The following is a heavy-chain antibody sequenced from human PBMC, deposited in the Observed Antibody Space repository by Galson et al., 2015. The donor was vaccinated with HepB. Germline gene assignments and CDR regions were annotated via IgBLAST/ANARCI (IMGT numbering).Heavy chain of an antibody. J-gene: IGHJ4*02. CDR3: ARAGPPYDFWTGYPRDHFDY. V-gene: IGHV3-48*01. CDR2: ISGSSQSI. Sequence: SLRLSCAASGFTFSAYSMSWVRQTPGQGLEWVSYISGSSQSIYYADSVKGRFIISRDNAKNSLYLQINSLRAEDTAVYFCARAGPPYDFWTGYPRDHFDYWGQGSLVTVSS. D-gene: IGHD3/OR15-3a*01. CDR1: GFTFSAYS.